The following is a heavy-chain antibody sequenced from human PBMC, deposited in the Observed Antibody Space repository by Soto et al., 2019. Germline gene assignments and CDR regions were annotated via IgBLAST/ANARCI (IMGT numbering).Heavy chain of an antibody. D-gene: IGHD3-3*01. CDR1: GFTFSSYS. V-gene: IGHV3-48*02. Sequence: GGSLRLSCAASGFTFSSYSMNWVRQAPGKGLEWVSYISSSSSTIYYADSVKGRFTISRDNAKNSLYLQMNSLRDEDTAVYYCARDLDDFWSGYYYYYYGMDVWGQGTMVTVSS. CDR2: ISSSSSTI. CDR3: ARDLDDFWSGYYYYYYGMDV. J-gene: IGHJ6*02.